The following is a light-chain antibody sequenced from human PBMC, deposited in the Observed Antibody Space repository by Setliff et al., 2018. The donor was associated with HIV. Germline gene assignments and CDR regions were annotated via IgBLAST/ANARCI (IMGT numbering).Light chain of an antibody. V-gene: IGLV2-11*01. CDR2: DVS. J-gene: IGLJ1*01. CDR1: TSDVGGYNY. Sequence: QSALTQPRSVSGSPGQSVTISCTGTTSDVGGYNYVSWYQQHPGKAPKLMIYDVSERPSGVPDRFSGSKSGNTASLTISGLQAEDGADYYCCSYAGSSTYVFGTGTKVTVL. CDR3: CSYAGSSTYV.